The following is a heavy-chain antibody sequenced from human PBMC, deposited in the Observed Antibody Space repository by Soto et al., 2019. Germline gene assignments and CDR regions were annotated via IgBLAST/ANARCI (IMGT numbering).Heavy chain of an antibody. D-gene: IGHD5-18*01. J-gene: IGHJ6*02. CDR1: GYTFTSYG. V-gene: IGHV1-18*01. Sequence: QVQLVQSGAEVKKPGASVKVSCKASGYTFTSYGISWVRQAPGQGLEWMGWISAYNGNTNYAQKLRGRVTMTTDTSTSTAYMELRSLRSDDTAVYYCARGAHDVDTAMVLYYGMDVWGQGTTVTVSS. CDR3: ARGAHDVDTAMVLYYGMDV. CDR2: ISAYNGNT.